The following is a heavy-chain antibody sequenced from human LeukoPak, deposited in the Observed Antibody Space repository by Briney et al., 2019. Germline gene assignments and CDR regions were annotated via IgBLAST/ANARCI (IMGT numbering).Heavy chain of an antibody. CDR2: IYYSGST. V-gene: IGHV4-39*07. CDR3: ASMSSGYGYYYYYMDV. Sequence: SETLSLTCTVSGGSISSSSYYWGWIRQPPGKGLEWIGSIYYSGSTYYNPSLKSRVTISVDTSKNQFSLKLSSVTAADTAVYYCASMSSGYGYYYYYMDVWGKGTTVTVSS. J-gene: IGHJ6*03. CDR1: GGSISSSSYY. D-gene: IGHD3-22*01.